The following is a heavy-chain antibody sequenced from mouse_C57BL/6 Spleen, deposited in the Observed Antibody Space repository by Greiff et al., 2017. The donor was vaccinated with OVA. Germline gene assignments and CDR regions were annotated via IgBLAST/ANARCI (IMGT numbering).Heavy chain of an antibody. CDR1: GYTFTSYW. V-gene: IGHV1-69*01. D-gene: IGHD2-1*01. Sequence: QVQLQQPGAELVMPGASVKLSCKASGYTFTSYWMHWVKQRPGQGLEWIGEIDPSDSYTNYNQKFKGKSTLTVDKSSSTAYMQLSSLTSEDSAVYYCARVGNYLYYFDYWGQGTTLTVSS. CDR3: ARVGNYLYYFDY. J-gene: IGHJ2*01. CDR2: IDPSDSYT.